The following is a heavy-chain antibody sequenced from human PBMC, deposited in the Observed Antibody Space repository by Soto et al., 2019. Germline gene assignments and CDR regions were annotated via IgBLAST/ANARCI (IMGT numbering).Heavy chain of an antibody. CDR2: ILHDGSNK. D-gene: IGHD3-22*01. V-gene: IGHV3-30-3*01. J-gene: IGHJ4*02. CDR3: ARDRDSSGYYVDY. Sequence: GGSLRLSCAVSGSTFSHYGMHWVRQAPGKGLEWVAVILHDGSNKYYGDSVKGRFTISRDNSNNTLYLQMNTMRAEDTAVYYCARDRDSSGYYVDYWGQGTLVTVSS. CDR1: GSTFSHYG.